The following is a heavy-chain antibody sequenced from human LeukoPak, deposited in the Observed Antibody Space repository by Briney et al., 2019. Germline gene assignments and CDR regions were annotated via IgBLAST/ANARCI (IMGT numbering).Heavy chain of an antibody. Sequence: PSETLSLTCTVSGGSISSGSYYWSWIRQPAGKGLGWIGRIYTSGSTNYNPSLKSRVTISVDTSKNQFSLKLSSVTAADTAVYYCARSLSWTGYYFDYWGQGTLVTVSS. CDR1: GGSISSGSYY. CDR3: ARSLSWTGYYFDY. CDR2: IYTSGST. V-gene: IGHV4-61*02. D-gene: IGHD1-14*01. J-gene: IGHJ4*02.